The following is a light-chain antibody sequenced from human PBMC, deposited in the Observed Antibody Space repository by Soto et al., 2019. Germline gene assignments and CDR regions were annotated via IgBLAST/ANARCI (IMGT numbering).Light chain of an antibody. CDR1: QSLLHGNGYNY. CDR2: LGS. J-gene: IGKJ2*03. Sequence: DIVMTQSPLSLPVTPGEPASISCRSSQSLLHGNGYNYLDWYLQKPGQSPQLLIYLGSNRASGVPDRFSGSGSGTDFTLKISRVEAEDVGIYHCMQALQTPLYSFGQGTKLEIK. V-gene: IGKV2-28*01. CDR3: MQALQTPLYS.